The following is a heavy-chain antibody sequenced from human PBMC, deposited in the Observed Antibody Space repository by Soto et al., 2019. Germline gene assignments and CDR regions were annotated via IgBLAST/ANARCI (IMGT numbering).Heavy chain of an antibody. J-gene: IGHJ5*02. CDR2: IYYSGST. CDR1: GGAISSSSYY. Sequence: SDTLALTFTVSGGAISSSSYYWCWILQPPGKGLEWIGSIYYSGSTYYNPSLKSRVTISVDTSKNQFSLKLSSVTAADTAVYYCARLRLDLKLRKYSWFDPWGQGTLVTVSS. D-gene: IGHD1-7*01. V-gene: IGHV4-39*01. CDR3: ARLRLDLKLRKYSWFDP.